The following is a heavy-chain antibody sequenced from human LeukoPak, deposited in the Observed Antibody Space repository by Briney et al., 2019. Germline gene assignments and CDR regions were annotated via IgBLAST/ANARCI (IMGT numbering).Heavy chain of an antibody. Sequence: SETLSLTCTVSGGSISSGDYYWSWIRQPPGKGLEWIGNIYYSGVTYYNPSLKSRLTISVDTSKNQFSLKLSSVTAADTAVYFCARGFGYSYGGGIDYWGQGTLVTVSS. J-gene: IGHJ4*02. D-gene: IGHD5-18*01. CDR1: GGSISSGDYY. CDR2: IYYSGVT. V-gene: IGHV4-30-4*01. CDR3: ARGFGYSYGGGIDY.